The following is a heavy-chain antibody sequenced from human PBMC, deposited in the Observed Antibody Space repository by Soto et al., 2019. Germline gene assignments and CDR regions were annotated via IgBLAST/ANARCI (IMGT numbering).Heavy chain of an antibody. Sequence: QVQLVQSGAEVKKPESSVTVSCKAPGGTFSTYAISWVRQAPGQGLEWMGGIIPMFGTANYAQRFQDRVTITADESTKTVYMELSSLRSEDTAVYFCASGIQLWLRRINNGYSGWGQGTLVTVSS. CDR1: GGTFSTYA. CDR3: ASGIQLWLRRINNGYSG. D-gene: IGHD5-18*01. J-gene: IGHJ4*02. CDR2: IIPMFGTA. V-gene: IGHV1-69*12.